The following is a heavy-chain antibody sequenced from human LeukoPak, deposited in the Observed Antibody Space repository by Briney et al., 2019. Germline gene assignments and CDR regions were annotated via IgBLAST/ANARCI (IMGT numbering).Heavy chain of an antibody. D-gene: IGHD3-3*01. CDR2: MYHSGST. J-gene: IGHJ2*01. CDR1: GYSISSGYY. V-gene: IGHV4-38-2*02. Sequence: SETLSLTCTVSGYSISSGYYWGWIRQPPGKGLEWIGSMYHSGSTYYNPSLKSRVTISLDTSKNHFSLKLNSVTAADTAVYYCASGGRGGSRPYYTIRYFDLWGRGTLVTVSS. CDR3: ASGGRGGSRPYYTIRYFDL.